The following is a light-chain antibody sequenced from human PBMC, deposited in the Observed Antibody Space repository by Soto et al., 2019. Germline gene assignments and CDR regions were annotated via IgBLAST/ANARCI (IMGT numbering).Light chain of an antibody. CDR3: ISYTSSSTPVV. CDR2: EVS. CDR1: SSDVGSYNR. V-gene: IGLV2-18*02. Sequence: QSALTQPPSVSGSPGQSVTISCTGTSSDVGSYNRVSWYQQPPGTAPKLMIYEVSNRPSGVPDRFSGSKSGNTASLTISGLQAEDEADYYCISYTSSSTPVVFGGVTKLTVL. J-gene: IGLJ2*01.